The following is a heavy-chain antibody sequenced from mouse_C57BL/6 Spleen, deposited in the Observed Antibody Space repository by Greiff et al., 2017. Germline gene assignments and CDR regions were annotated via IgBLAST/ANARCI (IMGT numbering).Heavy chain of an antibody. D-gene: IGHD4-1*01. CDR3: ARHEGTWGYFDY. CDR1: GYTFTEYT. V-gene: IGHV1-62-2*01. Sequence: VQRVESGAELVKPGASVKLSCKASGYTFTEYTIHWVKQRSGQGLEWIGWFYPGSGSIKYNEKFKDKATLTADKSSSTVYMELSRLTSEDSAVYFCARHEGTWGYFDYWGQGTTLTVSS. CDR2: FYPGSGSI. J-gene: IGHJ2*01.